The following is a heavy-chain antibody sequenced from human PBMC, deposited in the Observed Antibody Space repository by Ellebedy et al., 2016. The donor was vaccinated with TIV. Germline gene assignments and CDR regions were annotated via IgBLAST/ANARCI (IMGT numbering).Heavy chain of an antibody. CDR3: ATGALGYHLVWFGELLY. J-gene: IGHJ4*02. D-gene: IGHD3-10*01. V-gene: IGHV1-24*01. CDR1: GYNLTELA. Sequence: AASVKVSCKVSGYNLTELAIHWVRQTPRKGLEWMGGFDPEDGETVYAQNFQRRVTMTEDISSDTAYMEVRSLRSDDTAVYYCATGALGYHLVWFGELLYWGQGTLVIVSS. CDR2: FDPEDGET.